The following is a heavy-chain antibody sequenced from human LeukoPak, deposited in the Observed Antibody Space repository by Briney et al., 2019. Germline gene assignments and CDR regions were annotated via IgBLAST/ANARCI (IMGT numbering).Heavy chain of an antibody. D-gene: IGHD6-6*01. V-gene: IGHV4-4*07. Sequence: SETLSLTCTVSGGSISSYYWSWIRQPAGKGLEWIGRIYTSGSTNYNPSLKSRVTMSVDTSKNQFSLKLSSVTAADTAVYYCARDSSSPLYYYYYYMDVWGKGTTVTVSS. CDR1: GGSISSYY. CDR2: IYTSGST. J-gene: IGHJ6*03. CDR3: ARDSSSPLYYYYYYMDV.